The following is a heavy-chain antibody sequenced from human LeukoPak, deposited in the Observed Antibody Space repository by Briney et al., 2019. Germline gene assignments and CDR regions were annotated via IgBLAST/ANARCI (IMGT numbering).Heavy chain of an antibody. V-gene: IGHV3-30-3*01. D-gene: IGHD3-10*01. CDR2: ISYDGSNK. CDR3: ARDSFYYGSGSQNIFDY. Sequence: RSLRLSCAASGFTFSSYAMHWVRQAPGKGLEWVAVISYDGSNKYYADSVKGRFTISRDNSKNTLYLQTNSLRAEDTAVYYCARDSFYYGSGSQNIFDYWGQGTLVTVSS. J-gene: IGHJ4*02. CDR1: GFTFSSYA.